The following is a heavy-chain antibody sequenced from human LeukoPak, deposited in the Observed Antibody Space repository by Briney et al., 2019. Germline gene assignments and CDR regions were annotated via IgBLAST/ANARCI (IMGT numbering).Heavy chain of an antibody. CDR3: AREPGSAMVYAMGRGLKYYYYMDV. V-gene: IGHV4-34*01. D-gene: IGHD2-8*01. CDR1: GGSFSGYY. CDR2: INHSGST. J-gene: IGHJ6*03. Sequence: PSETLSLTCAVYGGSFSGYYWSWIRQPPGKGLEWIGEINHSGSTNYNPSLKSRVTISVDTSKNQFSLKLSSVTAADTAVYYCAREPGSAMVYAMGRGLKYYYYMDVWGKGTTVTVSS.